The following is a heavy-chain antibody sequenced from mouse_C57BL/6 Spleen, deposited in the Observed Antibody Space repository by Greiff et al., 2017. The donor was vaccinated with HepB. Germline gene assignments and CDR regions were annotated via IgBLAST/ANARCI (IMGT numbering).Heavy chain of an antibody. CDR1: GYTFTDYY. D-gene: IGHD2-5*01. Sequence: VQLQQPGPELVKPGASVKISCKASGYTFTDYYINWVKQRPGQGLEWIGGIIPGSGSTYYNEKFKGKATLTVDKSSSTSYMLLSSLTSEDSAVYCGARSDYSNSYAMDYWGQGTSVTVSS. CDR3: ARSDYSNSYAMDY. V-gene: IGHV1-75*01. J-gene: IGHJ4*01. CDR2: IIPGSGST.